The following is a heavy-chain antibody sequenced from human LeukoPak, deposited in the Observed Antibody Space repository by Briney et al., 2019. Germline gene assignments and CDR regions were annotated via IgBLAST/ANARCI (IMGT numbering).Heavy chain of an antibody. J-gene: IGHJ3*02. D-gene: IGHD1-26*01. CDR1: GFTFSSYG. V-gene: IGHV3-30*18. CDR3: AKLIVGATHDAFDI. Sequence: GSLRLSCAASGFTFSSYGMHGVRQAPGKGLEWVAVISYDGSNKYYADSVKGRFTISRDNSKNTLYLQMNSLRAEDTAVYYCAKLIVGATHDAFDIWGQGTMVTVSS. CDR2: ISYDGSNK.